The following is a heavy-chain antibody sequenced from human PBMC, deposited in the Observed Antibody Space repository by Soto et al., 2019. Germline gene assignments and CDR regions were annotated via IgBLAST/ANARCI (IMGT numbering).Heavy chain of an antibody. CDR2: ISSSSGYI. V-gene: IGHV3-21*01. D-gene: IGHD5-12*01. Sequence: EVQLVESGGGLVKPGGSLRLSCAASGFTFSSYSMNWVRHAPGKGLEWVSSISSSSGYIYYADSVKGRFTISRDNAKNSLYLQMNSLRAEDTAVYYCASGRDIVATPWAFDIWGQGTMVTVSS. CDR1: GFTFSSYS. CDR3: ASGRDIVATPWAFDI. J-gene: IGHJ3*02.